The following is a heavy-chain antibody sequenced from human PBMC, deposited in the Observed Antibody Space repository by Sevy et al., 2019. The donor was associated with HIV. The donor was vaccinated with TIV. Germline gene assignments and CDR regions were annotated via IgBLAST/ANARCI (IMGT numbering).Heavy chain of an antibody. Sequence: GGSLRLSCAASGFTFSRYAMYWVRQAPGKGLEWVSGISGSGGSGDKTNYADSVKGRFTISRDDSKNSLYLQLNSLRAEDTAIYYCARKYDSSGYFDYWGQGTLVTVSS. CDR3: ARKYDSSGYFDY. D-gene: IGHD3-22*01. V-gene: IGHV3-23*01. J-gene: IGHJ4*02. CDR2: ISGSGGSGDKT. CDR1: GFTFSRYA.